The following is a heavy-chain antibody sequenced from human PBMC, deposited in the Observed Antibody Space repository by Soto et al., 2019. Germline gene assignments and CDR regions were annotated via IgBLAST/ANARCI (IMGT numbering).Heavy chain of an antibody. CDR1: GGTFSSYA. V-gene: IGHV1-69*13. Sequence: SVQVSCKASGGTFSSYAISWVRQAPGQGLEWMGGIIPIFGTANYAQKFQGRVTITADESTSTAYMELSSLRSEDTAAYYCARGYYYDSNLLYYFDYWGQGTLVTVSS. J-gene: IGHJ4*02. CDR3: ARGYYYDSNLLYYFDY. CDR2: IIPIFGTA. D-gene: IGHD3-22*01.